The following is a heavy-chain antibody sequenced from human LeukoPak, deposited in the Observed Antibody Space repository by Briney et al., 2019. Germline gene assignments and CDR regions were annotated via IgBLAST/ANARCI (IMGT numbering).Heavy chain of an antibody. CDR1: GFDFNDYW. D-gene: IGHD4-11*01. V-gene: IGHV3-30-3*01. J-gene: IGHJ4*02. Sequence: GGSQRLSCAASGFDFNDYWMSWVRQAPGEGLEWVAVISYDGSNKYYADSVKGRFTISRDNSKNTLYLQMNSLRAEDTAVYYCARDPGYDYSNPHFDYWGQGTLVTVSS. CDR3: ARDPGYDYSNPHFDY. CDR2: ISYDGSNK.